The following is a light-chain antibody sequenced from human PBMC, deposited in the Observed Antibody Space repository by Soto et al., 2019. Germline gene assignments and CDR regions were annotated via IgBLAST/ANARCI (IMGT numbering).Light chain of an antibody. CDR3: MQSIQPPTT. CDR1: QSVASNS. J-gene: IGKJ3*01. Sequence: ETVLTQSPGTLSLSPGETATLSCRASQSVASNSLAWYQQKPGQAPRLLVYGASGRATDIPDRFSGRGSGTDFTLKISRVEAEDVGVYYCMQSIQPPTTFGPGTKVDIK. CDR2: GAS. V-gene: IGKV3-20*01.